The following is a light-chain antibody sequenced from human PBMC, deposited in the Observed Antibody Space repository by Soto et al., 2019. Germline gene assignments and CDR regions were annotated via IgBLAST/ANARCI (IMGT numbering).Light chain of an antibody. J-gene: IGKJ4*01. CDR1: QSVLFSSNNKNF. Sequence: DIVMTQSPDSLAVSLGERATINCKSSQSVLFSSNNKNFLAWYQQKPGQPPKLLFYWASTRESGVPDRFSGSGSGTEFTLTISSLQAEDVAVCYCQQYFVTPLSFGGGTRVEIE. CDR3: QQYFVTPLS. CDR2: WAS. V-gene: IGKV4-1*01.